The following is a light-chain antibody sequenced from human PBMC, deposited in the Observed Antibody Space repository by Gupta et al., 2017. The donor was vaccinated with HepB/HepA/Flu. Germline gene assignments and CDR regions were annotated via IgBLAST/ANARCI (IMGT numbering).Light chain of an antibody. Sequence: EIVLPPSPAPLSLSPGERATLSCWASHSDVIPLLAWYQQKPGQPPRLLIDGASNRAAGIPDRFSGSGSGADFTLKINRMETEDAAVYYCKQYVPAPRTFGEGTKVEIK. CDR1: HSDVIPL. CDR3: KQYVPAPRT. CDR2: GAS. J-gene: IGKJ4*02. V-gene: IGKV3-20*01.